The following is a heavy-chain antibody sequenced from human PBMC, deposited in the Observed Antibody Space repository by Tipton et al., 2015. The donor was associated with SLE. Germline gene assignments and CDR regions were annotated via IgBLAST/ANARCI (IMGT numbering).Heavy chain of an antibody. CDR3: AKSLRYSHGNDAFDI. Sequence: SLRLSCAASRFTFSNYAMSWIRQAPGKGLEWVSIIYSDSSGTYYADSVKGRFTISRDNSKDTLYLQMSSLRAEDTAAYYCAKSLRYSHGNDAFDIWGQGTMVFVSS. D-gene: IGHD5-18*01. CDR2: IYSDSSGT. CDR1: RFTFSNYA. J-gene: IGHJ3*02. V-gene: IGHV3-23*03.